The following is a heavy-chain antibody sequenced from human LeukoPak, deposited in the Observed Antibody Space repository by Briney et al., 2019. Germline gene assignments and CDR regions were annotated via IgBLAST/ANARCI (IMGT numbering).Heavy chain of an antibody. D-gene: IGHD2-2*01. V-gene: IGHV3-53*01. CDR1: GFTVSSKY. CDR2: IYTGGTT. Sequence: PGGSLRLSCAAPGFTVSSKYMSWVRQAPGKGLEWVSVIYTGGTTYYADSVKGRFTISRDNSKNTLYLQMNSLRAEDTAVYYCARGLGPADGFDPWGQGTPVTVSS. CDR3: ARGLGPADGFDP. J-gene: IGHJ5*02.